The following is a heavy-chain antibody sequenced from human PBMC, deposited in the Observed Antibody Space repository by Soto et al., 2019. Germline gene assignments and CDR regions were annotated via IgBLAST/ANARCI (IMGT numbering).Heavy chain of an antibody. CDR3: ARDFYDFWSGYYTPDSYYYYYYGMDV. D-gene: IGHD3-3*01. CDR2: INPSGGST. J-gene: IGHJ6*02. V-gene: IGHV1-46*01. Sequence: ASVKVSCKASGYTFTSYYMHWVRQAPGQGLEWMGIINPSGGSTSYAQKFQGRVTMTRDTSTSTVYMELSSLRSEDTAVYYCARDFYDFWSGYYTPDSYYYYYYGMDVWGQATTVTVSS. CDR1: GYTFTSYY.